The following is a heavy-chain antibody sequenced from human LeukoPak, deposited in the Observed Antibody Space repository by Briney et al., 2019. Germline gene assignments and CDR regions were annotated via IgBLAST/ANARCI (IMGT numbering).Heavy chain of an antibody. CDR2: IKLDGSEK. Sequence: AGGSLRLSCAASGFTFSSFWMTWVRQAPGKGLEWVANIKLDGSEKYYVDSVKGRFTVSRDNAENSLYLQMNSLRAEDTAVYYCARISSISYYFDYWGLGTLVTVSS. CDR3: ARISSISYYFDY. J-gene: IGHJ4*02. CDR1: GFTFSSFW. V-gene: IGHV3-7*01.